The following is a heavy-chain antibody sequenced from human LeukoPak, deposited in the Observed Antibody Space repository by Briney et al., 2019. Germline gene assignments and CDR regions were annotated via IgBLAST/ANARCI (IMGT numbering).Heavy chain of an antibody. J-gene: IGHJ4*02. CDR3: ARVETYYYDSGGSRAYDY. V-gene: IGHV3-64*01. D-gene: IGHD3-22*01. CDR2: ISSNGGNT. CDR1: RFTFSNYA. Sequence: GGSLRLSCAASRFTFSNYAMHWVRQAPGKGLEHVSAISSNGGNTHYANSVEGRFTISRDNSKNTLYLQMNSLRPEDTAVYYCARVETYYYDSGGSRAYDYWGQGTLVTVSS.